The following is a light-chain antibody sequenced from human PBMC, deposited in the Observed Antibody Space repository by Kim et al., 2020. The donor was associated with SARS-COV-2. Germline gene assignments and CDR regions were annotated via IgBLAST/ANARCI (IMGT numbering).Light chain of an antibody. CDR2: DVT. CDR1: SSDVGGYNY. CDR3: SSYTDTTTLAV. V-gene: IGLV2-14*03. Sequence: QSALTQPASVSGSPGQSITISCTGTSSDVGGYNYVSWYQQHLGEAPKLIIYDVTTRPSGVSNRFSGSKSGNTASLTISGLQAEDEGDYFCSSYTDTTTLAVFGGGTQLTVL. J-gene: IGLJ2*01.